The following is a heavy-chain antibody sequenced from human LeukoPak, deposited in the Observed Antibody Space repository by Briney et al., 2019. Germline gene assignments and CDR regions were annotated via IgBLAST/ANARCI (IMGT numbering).Heavy chain of an antibody. D-gene: IGHD4-17*01. CDR3: ARGNDYGDYVLDY. J-gene: IGHJ4*02. Sequence: PGGSLRLSCAASGFTFSSYGMHWVRQAPGKGLEWVAFIRYGGTNKYYADSVKGRFTISRDNAKNSLYLQMNSLRAEDMALYYCARGNDYGDYVLDYWGQGTLVTVSS. V-gene: IGHV3-30*02. CDR2: IRYGGTNK. CDR1: GFTFSSYG.